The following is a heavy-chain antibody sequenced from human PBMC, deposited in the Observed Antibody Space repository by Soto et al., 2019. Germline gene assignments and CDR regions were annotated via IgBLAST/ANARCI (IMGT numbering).Heavy chain of an antibody. D-gene: IGHD1-1*01. CDR1: GVAMTYGCYS. J-gene: IGHJ5*02. CDR2: IGHLETT. V-gene: IGHV4-30-2*06. Sequence: SETLSLTCSFSGVAMTYGCYSWSWIRQSPEKGLEWLGYIGHLETTYYNPSFKSRLSLSIDTSKNQFSLKLSSVTAADTAVYYCARGVRTGTAPTNNWFDPWGQGTQVTVSS. CDR3: ARGVRTGTAPTNNWFDP.